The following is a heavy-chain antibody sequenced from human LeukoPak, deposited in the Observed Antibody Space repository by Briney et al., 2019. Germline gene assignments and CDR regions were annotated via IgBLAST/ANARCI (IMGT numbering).Heavy chain of an antibody. CDR2: IYHSGST. J-gene: IGHJ5*02. D-gene: IGHD2-15*01. CDR1: GGSISSSNW. V-gene: IGHV4-4*02. Sequence: SGTLSLTCAVSGGSISSSNWWSWVRQPPGKGLEWIGEIYHSGSTNYNPSLKSRVTISVDKSKNQFSLKLSSVTAADTAVYYCARDRGGSLARALYRYNWFDPWGQGTLVTVSS. CDR3: ARDRGGSLARALYRYNWFDP.